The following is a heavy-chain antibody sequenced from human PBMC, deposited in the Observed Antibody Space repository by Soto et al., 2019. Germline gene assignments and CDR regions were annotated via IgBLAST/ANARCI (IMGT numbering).Heavy chain of an antibody. CDR3: ARISVDFWSGYSGIDR. CDR2: IYYSGST. D-gene: IGHD3-3*01. CDR1: GGSITSYY. Sequence: QVQLQESGPGLVKPSETLSLTCTVSGGSITSYYWSWIRQSPGKGLEWIGYIYYSGSTNYNPSLKSRVTISVDTSKNQFSLKLSSVTAADTAVYYCARISVDFWSGYSGIDRWGQGTLVTVSS. J-gene: IGHJ5*02. V-gene: IGHV4-59*01.